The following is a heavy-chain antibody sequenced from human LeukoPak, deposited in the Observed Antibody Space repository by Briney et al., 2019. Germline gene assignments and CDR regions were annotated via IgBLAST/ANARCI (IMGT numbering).Heavy chain of an antibody. CDR2: IYYSGST. D-gene: IGHD5-12*01. CDR3: ARPHSGYDLGDY. J-gene: IGHJ4*02. CDR1: GGSISSYY. Sequence: SETLSLTCTVSGGSISSYYWSWIRQPPGKGLEWIGYIYYSGSTNYNPSLKSRVTISVDTSKNQFSLKLSSVTAADTAVYYCARPHSGYDLGDYWGQGTLVTVSS. V-gene: IGHV4-59*08.